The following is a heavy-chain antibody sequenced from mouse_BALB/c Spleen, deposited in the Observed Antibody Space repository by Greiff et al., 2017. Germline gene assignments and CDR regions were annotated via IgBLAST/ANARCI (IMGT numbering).Heavy chain of an antibody. J-gene: IGHJ4*01. D-gene: IGHD2-14*01. CDR3: ARCAYRGDAMDY. CDR1: GYTFTDYN. V-gene: IGHV1-18*01. CDR2: INPNNGGT. Sequence: VQLQQSGPELVKPGASVKIPCKASGYTFTDYNMDWVKQSHGKSLEWIGDINPNNGGTIYNQKFKGKATLTVDKSSSTAYMELRSLTSEDTAVYYCARCAYRGDAMDYWGQGTSVTVSS.